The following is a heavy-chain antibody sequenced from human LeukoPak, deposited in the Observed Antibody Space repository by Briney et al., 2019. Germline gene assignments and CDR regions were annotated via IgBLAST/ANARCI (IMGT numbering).Heavy chain of an antibody. CDR3: ARWRQPPSLFMDV. D-gene: IGHD3-3*01. Sequence: GESLQISCKGSGYRFTSYWIGWVRQVPGKGLEWMGIIYPGDSDTRYSPSFQGQVTISADKSISTAYLQWSSLKASDTAMYYCARWRQPPSLFMDVWGQGTTVTVSS. CDR1: GYRFTSYW. J-gene: IGHJ6*02. V-gene: IGHV5-51*01. CDR2: IYPGDSDT.